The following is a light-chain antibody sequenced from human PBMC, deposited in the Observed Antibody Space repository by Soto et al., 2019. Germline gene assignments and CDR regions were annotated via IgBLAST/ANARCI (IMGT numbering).Light chain of an antibody. J-gene: IGKJ5*01. CDR2: WAS. CDR3: QQYYSTPIT. Sequence: DIVMTQSPDSLAVSLGERATINCKSSQSVLYSSNNKNYLAWYQQKPGQPPKLLIYWASTRESGVPDRFSGSGFGTDFTLTISSLQAEDVGVDYCQQYYSTPITFGQGTRLEIK. CDR1: QSVLYSSNNKNY. V-gene: IGKV4-1*01.